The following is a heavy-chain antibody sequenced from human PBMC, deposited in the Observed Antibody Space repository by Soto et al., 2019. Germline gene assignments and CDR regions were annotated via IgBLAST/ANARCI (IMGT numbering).Heavy chain of an antibody. CDR1: GGTFSSYA. V-gene: IGHV1-69*01. Sequence: QVQLVQSGAEVKKPGSSVQVSCKASGGTFSSYAISWVRQAPGQGLEWMGGIIPISGTANYAQKFQGRVMITADESTSTAYMELSSLRSEDTAVYYCARSQGSSTSLEIYYYYYYGMDVWGQGTTVTVSS. D-gene: IGHD2-2*01. CDR2: IIPISGTA. CDR3: ARSQGSSTSLEIYYYYYYGMDV. J-gene: IGHJ6*02.